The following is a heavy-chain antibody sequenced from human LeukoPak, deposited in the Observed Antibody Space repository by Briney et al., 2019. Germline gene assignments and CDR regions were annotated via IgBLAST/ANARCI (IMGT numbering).Heavy chain of an antibody. CDR3: ARGNQQLPRSTPDY. V-gene: IGHV3-74*01. J-gene: IGHJ4*02. CDR2: IKTDGSTT. D-gene: IGHD2-2*01. Sequence: GGSLRLSCAVSGFTFSSSWMHWVRQAPGKGLVWVSHIKTDGSTTAYADSVKGRFTISRDNAKDTLYLQTNSLRAEDTGVYYCARGNQQLPRSTPDYWGQGTLVTVSS. CDR1: GFTFSSSW.